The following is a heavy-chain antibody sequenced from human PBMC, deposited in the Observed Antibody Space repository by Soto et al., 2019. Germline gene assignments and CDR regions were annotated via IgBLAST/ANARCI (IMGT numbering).Heavy chain of an antibody. V-gene: IGHV5-51*01. CDR1: GYSFCSYW. CDR2: IYPGDSDT. J-gene: IGHJ6*02. D-gene: IGHD6-19*01. CDR3: ARSRRGAYSSGWYSLSGYYNYGIDV. Sequence: PGGSLKITCKASGYSFCSYWIGWVRQMPGKGLEWMGIIYPGDSDTKYSPSLQGQVTISADTSISTAYLQWTSLKASDTAMYYCARSRRGAYSSGWYSLSGYYNYGIDVWGQGTKVTVSS.